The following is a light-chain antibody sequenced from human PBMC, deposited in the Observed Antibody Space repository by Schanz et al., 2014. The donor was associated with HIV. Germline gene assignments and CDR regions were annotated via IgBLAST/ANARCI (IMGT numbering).Light chain of an antibody. V-gene: IGLV2-11*01. CDR1: SSDIGAFNF. J-gene: IGLJ1*01. CDR2: EVT. CDR3: CSYAGSYTSLYV. Sequence: QSALTQPRSVSGSPGQSITISCTGTSSDIGAFNFLSRYQQHPGKAPKIMIYEVTKRPSGVPDRFSGSKSGNTASLTISGLQAEDEADYYCCSYAGSYTSLYVFGTGTKLTVL.